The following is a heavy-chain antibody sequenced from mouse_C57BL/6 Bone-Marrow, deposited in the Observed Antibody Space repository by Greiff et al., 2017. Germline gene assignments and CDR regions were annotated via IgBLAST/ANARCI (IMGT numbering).Heavy chain of an antibody. J-gene: IGHJ3*01. CDR1: GFTFSRYG. V-gene: IGHV5-6*01. Sequence: EVQLVESGGDLVKPGGSLKLSCAASGFTFSRYGMSWVRQTPDKRLEWVATISSGGSYTYYPDSVKGRFTISRDNAKNTLYLQMSSLKSEDTAMYYCARHSNSWFAYWGQGTLVTVSA. CDR2: ISSGGSYT. D-gene: IGHD2-5*01. CDR3: ARHSNSWFAY.